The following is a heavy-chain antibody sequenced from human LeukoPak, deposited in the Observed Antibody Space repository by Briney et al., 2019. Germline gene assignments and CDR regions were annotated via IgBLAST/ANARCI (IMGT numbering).Heavy chain of an antibody. J-gene: IGHJ4*02. V-gene: IGHV4-4*07. CDR3: ARGGTYGSGRHQHTTLDF. D-gene: IGHD3-10*01. CDR1: GGSISNDY. Sequence: KSSETLSLTCTVSGGSISNDYWSWIRQAAGKELEWIGRVYTSGSTNYNPSLKSRVTISLDKSKKQFSLNLNSVTAADTAVYYCARGGTYGSGRHQHTTLDFWGQGTLVTVSS. CDR2: VYTSGST.